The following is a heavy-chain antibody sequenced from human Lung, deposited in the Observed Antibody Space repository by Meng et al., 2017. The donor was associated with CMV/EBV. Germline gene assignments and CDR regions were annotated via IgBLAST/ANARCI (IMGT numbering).Heavy chain of an antibody. CDR2: VFYSGST. V-gene: IGHV4-39*01. J-gene: IGHJ4*02. CDR3: ARHFGSGSYPFDY. CDR1: GGTIKINSFY. D-gene: IGHD1-26*01. Sequence: LXXAVSGGTIKINSFYWAWIRQTPGQGLEWIGSVFYSGSTYYNPSLKSRVTISVDTSKNQFSLNVYSVTAADTAVFYCARHFGSGSYPFDYWGQGXPVTVSS.